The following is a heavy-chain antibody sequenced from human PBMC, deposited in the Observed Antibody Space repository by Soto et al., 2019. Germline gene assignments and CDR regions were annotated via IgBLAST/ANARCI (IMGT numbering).Heavy chain of an antibody. D-gene: IGHD4-17*01. CDR1: SGSISSSNW. J-gene: IGHJ4*02. V-gene: IGHV4-4*02. CDR3: ARSSTVTHCFDY. Sequence: SETLSLTCAVSSGSISSSNWWSWVRQPPGKGLEWIGEIYHSGSTNYNPSLKSRVTISVDKSKNQFSLTLSSVTAADTAVYYCARSSTVTHCFDYWGQGTLVTVSS. CDR2: IYHSGST.